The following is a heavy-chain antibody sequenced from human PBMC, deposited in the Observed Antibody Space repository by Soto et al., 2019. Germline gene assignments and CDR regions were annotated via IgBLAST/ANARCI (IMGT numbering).Heavy chain of an antibody. D-gene: IGHD1-26*01. CDR1: GGTFSSYA. Sequence: SVKVSCKASGGTFSSYAISWVRQAPGQGLEWMGGIIPIFGTANYAQKFQGRVTITADESTSTAYMELSSLRSEDTAVYYCARDDSGFSGSQYIDYFNYWGQGA. CDR3: ARDDSGFSGSQYIDYFNY. J-gene: IGHJ4*02. CDR2: IIPIFGTA. V-gene: IGHV1-69*13.